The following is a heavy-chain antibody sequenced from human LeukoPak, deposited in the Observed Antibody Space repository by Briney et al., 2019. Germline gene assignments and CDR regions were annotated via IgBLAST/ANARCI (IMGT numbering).Heavy chain of an antibody. J-gene: IGHJ4*02. CDR3: AKVFRKDGDFHLFDY. D-gene: IGHD4-17*01. CDR2: ISGSGGST. Sequence: QTGGSLRLSCAASGFTFSSYAMGWVRQAPGKGLEWVSAISGSGGSTYYADSVKGRFTISRDNSKNTLSLQMNSLRAEDTAVYYCAKVFRKDGDFHLFDYWGQGTLVTVSS. CDR1: GFTFSSYA. V-gene: IGHV3-23*01.